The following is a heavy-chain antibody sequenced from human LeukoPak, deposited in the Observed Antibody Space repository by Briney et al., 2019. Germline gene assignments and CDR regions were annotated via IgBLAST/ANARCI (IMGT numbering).Heavy chain of an antibody. Sequence: ASVKVSCKASGYTFTSYDINWVRQATGQGLEWMGWMNPNSGNTGYAQKFQGRVTMTRNTSISTAYMELSSLRSEDTAVYYCARGSDGVLWFGDQGVDYWGQGTLVTVSS. CDR2: MNPNSGNT. J-gene: IGHJ4*02. CDR3: ARGSDGVLWFGDQGVDY. CDR1: GYTFTSYD. V-gene: IGHV1-8*01. D-gene: IGHD3-10*01.